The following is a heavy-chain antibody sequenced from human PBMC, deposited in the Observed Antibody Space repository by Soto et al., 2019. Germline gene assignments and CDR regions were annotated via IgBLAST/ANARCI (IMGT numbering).Heavy chain of an antibody. CDR1: GYSISSGYY. Sequence: SETLSLTCAVSGYSISSGYYWGWIRQPPGKGLEWIGSIYHSGSTYYNPSLKSRVTISVDTSKNQFSLKLSSVTAADTAVYYCARDGVLWFGELWFRDYYYGMDVWGQGTTVT. V-gene: IGHV4-38-2*02. CDR3: ARDGVLWFGELWFRDYYYGMDV. J-gene: IGHJ6*02. CDR2: IYHSGST. D-gene: IGHD3-10*01.